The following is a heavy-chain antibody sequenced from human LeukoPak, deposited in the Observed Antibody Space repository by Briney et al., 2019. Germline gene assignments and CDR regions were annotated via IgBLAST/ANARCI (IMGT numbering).Heavy chain of an antibody. Sequence: GGSLRFSFGARECIFRNTGIAWCRQVPGAGPVLVSRTNADGSITDYTDSVKGRFTISRDNAKDALYLQMNSMRREDTAVYYCGRDLGGSGGVWAQGTLVTVSS. CDR1: ECIFRNTG. V-gene: IGHV3-74*01. CDR3: GRDLGGSGGV. J-gene: IGHJ1*01. CDR2: TNADGSIT. D-gene: IGHD1-1*01.